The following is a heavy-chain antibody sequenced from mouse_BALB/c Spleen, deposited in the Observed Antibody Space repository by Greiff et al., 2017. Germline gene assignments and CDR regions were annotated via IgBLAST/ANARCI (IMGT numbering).Heavy chain of an antibody. CDR1: GFTFSDYG. CDR3: ARVDGYYAMDY. CDR2: ISNLAYSI. Sequence: EVQLVESGGGLVQPGGSRKLSCAASGFTFSDYGMAWVRQAPGKGPEWVAFISNLAYSIYYADTVTGRFTISRENAKNTLYLEMSSLRSEDTAMYYCARVDGYYAMDYWGQGTSVTVSS. V-gene: IGHV5-15*02. D-gene: IGHD2-3*01. J-gene: IGHJ4*01.